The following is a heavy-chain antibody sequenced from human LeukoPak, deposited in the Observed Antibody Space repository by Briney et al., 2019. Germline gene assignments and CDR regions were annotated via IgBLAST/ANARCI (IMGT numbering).Heavy chain of an antibody. CDR3: ASPAGSSGSLFDY. Sequence: PSETLSLTCTVSGGSISSSSYYWGWIRQPPGKGLEWIGSIYYSGSTYYNPSLKSRVTISVDTSKNQFSLKLSSVTAADTAVYYCASPAGSSGSLFDYWGQGTLVTVSS. D-gene: IGHD3-22*01. V-gene: IGHV4-39*07. J-gene: IGHJ4*02. CDR1: GGSISSSSYY. CDR2: IYYSGST.